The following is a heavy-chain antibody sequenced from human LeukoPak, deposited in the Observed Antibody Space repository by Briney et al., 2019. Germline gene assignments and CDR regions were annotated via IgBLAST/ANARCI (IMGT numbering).Heavy chain of an antibody. V-gene: IGHV1-18*04. CDR3: ARVWLTVAGYYFDY. CDR2: ISAYNGNT. CDR1: GYTFTGYY. D-gene: IGHD6-19*01. Sequence: ASVKVSCKASGYTFTGYYMHWVRQAPGQGLEWMGWISAYNGNTKYAQKLQGRITMTTDTPTSTAYMELRSLRSDDTAVYYCARVWLTVAGYYFDYWGQGTLVTVSS. J-gene: IGHJ4*02.